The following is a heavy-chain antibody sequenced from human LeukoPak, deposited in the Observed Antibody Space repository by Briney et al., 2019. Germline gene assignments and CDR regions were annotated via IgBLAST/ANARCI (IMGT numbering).Heavy chain of an antibody. CDR3: SRENGAFSPFGY. D-gene: IGHD2-8*01. J-gene: IGHJ4*02. CDR2: ISLTGLT. Sequence: SETLSLTCGVSGGSLSNTNWWSWVRQPPGQGLEWIGEISLTGLTHYNPSLESRVTVPLDKSKNHLSLNLISVTAAGTAVYYCSRENGAFSPFGYWGQGTLVTVLS. V-gene: IGHV4-4*02. CDR1: GGSLSNTNW.